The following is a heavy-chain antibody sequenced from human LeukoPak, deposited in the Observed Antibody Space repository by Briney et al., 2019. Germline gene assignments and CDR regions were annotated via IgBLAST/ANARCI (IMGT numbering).Heavy chain of an antibody. Sequence: GRSLRLSCAASGFTFSSYGMHWVRQAPGKGLEWVAVISYDGSNKYYADSVKGRFTISRDNSKNTLYLQMNSLRAEDTAVYYCAKAWGYAYYFDYWGQGTLVTVSS. CDR3: AKAWGYAYYFDY. J-gene: IGHJ4*02. CDR2: ISYDGSNK. V-gene: IGHV3-30*18. D-gene: IGHD5-18*01. CDR1: GFTFSSYG.